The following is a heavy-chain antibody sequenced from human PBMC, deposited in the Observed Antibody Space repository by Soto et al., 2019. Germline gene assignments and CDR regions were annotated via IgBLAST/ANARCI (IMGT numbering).Heavy chain of an antibody. V-gene: IGHV3-15*01. CDR2: MKSKTDGGTT. CDR1: VFTFSSAW. CDR3: TTDGVAVSGDNWFDP. Sequence: WGSLLLSCAASVFTFSSAWMSWVRQAPGKGLEWVGRMKSKTDGGTTDYAAPVKGRFTISRDDSKNTLYLQMNSLKTEDTAVYYCTTDGVAVSGDNWFDPWAQGTLVTVSS. J-gene: IGHJ5*02. D-gene: IGHD6-19*01.